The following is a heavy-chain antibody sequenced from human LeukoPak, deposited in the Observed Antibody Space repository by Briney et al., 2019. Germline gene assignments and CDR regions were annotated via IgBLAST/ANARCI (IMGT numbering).Heavy chain of an antibody. CDR2: ISGYNGNP. CDR1: GYTFTNYG. Sequence: GASVKVSCTTSGYTFTNYGISWVRQAPGQGLEWMGWISGYNGNPRYAQKVQGRVTMTTDTSTNTAYMEVNSLRSDDTAIYYCARDPSLAVAGIRLFDYWGQGTLVIVSS. V-gene: IGHV1-18*01. CDR3: ARDPSLAVAGIRLFDY. J-gene: IGHJ4*02. D-gene: IGHD6-19*01.